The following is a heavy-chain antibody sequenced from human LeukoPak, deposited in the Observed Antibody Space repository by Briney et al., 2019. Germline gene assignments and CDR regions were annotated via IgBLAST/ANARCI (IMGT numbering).Heavy chain of an antibody. CDR2: IYYSGNT. D-gene: IGHD7-27*01. Sequence: PSETLSLTCTVSGDSISTSNSYWGWIRQPPGKGLEWIGSIYYSGNTYYNASLKSRVTISVDTSKNSLYLQMNSLRAEDTAVYYCARPLNWGSRRGFNWFDPWGQGTLVTVSS. CDR1: GDSISTSNSY. V-gene: IGHV4-39*01. J-gene: IGHJ5*02. CDR3: ARPLNWGSRRGFNWFDP.